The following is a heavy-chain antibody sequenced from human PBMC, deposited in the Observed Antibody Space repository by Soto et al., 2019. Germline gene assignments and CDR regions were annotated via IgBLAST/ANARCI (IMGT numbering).Heavy chain of an antibody. CDR1: GFTFSSYS. V-gene: IGHV3-21*01. Sequence: GESLKISCAASGFTFSSYSMNWVRQAPGKGLEWVSSISSSSSYIYYADSVKGRFTISRDNAKNSLYLQMNSLRAEDTAVYYCARGGLEGYSYGYDYYGMDVWGQGTTVTVSS. CDR3: ARGGLEGYSYGYDYYGMDV. D-gene: IGHD5-18*01. CDR2: ISSSSSYI. J-gene: IGHJ6*02.